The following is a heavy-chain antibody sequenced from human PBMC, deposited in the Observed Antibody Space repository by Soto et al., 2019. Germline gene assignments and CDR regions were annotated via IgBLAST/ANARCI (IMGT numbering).Heavy chain of an antibody. CDR3: ARDKRVTMIGGWFDP. J-gene: IGHJ5*02. CDR2: IYHSGKT. Sequence: SETLSLTCVVSGYSISSGYYWAWVRQPPGKELEWIGSIYHSGKTYYKPSLRSRVTVSVDTSKNQFSMKLISVTAADTAVYYCARDKRVTMIGGWFDPWGKGTLVTVSS. D-gene: IGHD3-22*01. V-gene: IGHV4-38-2*01. CDR1: GYSISSGYY.